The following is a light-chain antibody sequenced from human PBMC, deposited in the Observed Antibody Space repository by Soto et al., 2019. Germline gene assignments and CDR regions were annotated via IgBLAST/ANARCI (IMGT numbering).Light chain of an antibody. CDR2: AAS. J-gene: IGKJ1*01. V-gene: IGKV1-6*01. CDR3: LQDYNYPWT. CDR1: QAIRND. Sequence: AIQMTQSPSSLSASVGDRVTITCRASQAIRNDLGWYRQKPGKAPKLLIYAASSLQTGVPSRFSGSGSGTDFTLTISSLQPEDFATYYCLQDYNYPWTFGQGTKVDIK.